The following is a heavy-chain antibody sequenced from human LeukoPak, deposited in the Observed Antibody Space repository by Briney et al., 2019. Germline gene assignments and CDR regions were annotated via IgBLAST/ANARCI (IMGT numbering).Heavy chain of an antibody. Sequence: PGGSLRLSCAASVFTFSSYAMGWVRQAPGKGLEWVSAIRGSGGSTYYADSVKGRFTISRDNSKNTLYLQMNSLRAEDTAVYYCAKLPLAYYDSSGYSVYYFDYWGQGTLVTVSS. CDR3: AKLPLAYYDSSGYSVYYFDY. CDR2: IRGSGGST. CDR1: VFTFSSYA. V-gene: IGHV3-23*01. D-gene: IGHD3-22*01. J-gene: IGHJ4*02.